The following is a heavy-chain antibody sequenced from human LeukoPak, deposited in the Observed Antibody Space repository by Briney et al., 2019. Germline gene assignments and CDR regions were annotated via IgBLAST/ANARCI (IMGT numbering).Heavy chain of an antibody. CDR3: ARVRVSGSYHY. J-gene: IGHJ4*02. V-gene: IGHV4-34*01. D-gene: IGHD1-26*01. Sequence: SETLSLTCAVYGGSFRGYYWSWIRQPPGKGLEWIGEINHSGSTNYNPSLKSRVTISVDTSKNQFSLKLSSVTAADTAVYYCARVRVSGSYHYWGQGTLVTVSS. CDR1: GGSFRGYY. CDR2: INHSGST.